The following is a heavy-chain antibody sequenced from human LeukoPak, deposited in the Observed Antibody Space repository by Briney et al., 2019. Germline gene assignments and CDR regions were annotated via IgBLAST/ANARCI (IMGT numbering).Heavy chain of an antibody. D-gene: IGHD3-22*01. CDR1: GFTFSSYE. V-gene: IGHV3-48*03. Sequence: ARGSLRLSCAASGFTFSSYEMNWVRQAPGKGLEWVSYISSSGSTIYYADSVKGRFTISRDNAKNSLYLQMNSLRAEDTAVYYCARDGFDSSGYYWINDAFDIWGHGTMVTVSS. CDR2: ISSSGSTI. J-gene: IGHJ3*02. CDR3: ARDGFDSSGYYWINDAFDI.